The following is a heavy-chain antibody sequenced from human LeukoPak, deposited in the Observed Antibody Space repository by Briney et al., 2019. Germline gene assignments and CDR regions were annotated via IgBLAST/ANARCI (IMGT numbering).Heavy chain of an antibody. D-gene: IGHD3-16*01. Sequence: SVKVSCKASGGTFSSYAISWVRQAPGQGLEWMGRIIPIFGIANYAQKFQGRVTITADKSTSTAYMELSRLRSEDTAVYYCARIYDYYYGMDVWGQGTTVTVSS. V-gene: IGHV1-69*04. J-gene: IGHJ6*02. CDR1: GGTFSSYA. CDR3: ARIYDYYYGMDV. CDR2: IIPIFGIA.